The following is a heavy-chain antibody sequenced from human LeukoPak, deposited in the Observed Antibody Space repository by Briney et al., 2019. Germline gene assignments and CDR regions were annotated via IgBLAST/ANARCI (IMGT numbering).Heavy chain of an antibody. D-gene: IGHD1-26*01. Sequence: PGGSLRLSWAAAGFTFDNYGMHWGRHIPGKGREWVSGISLDSGSIVYAYSVKGRFTISRDNASNSLYLQMNSLRAEDMALYYCAKASASYAYYSMDAGGKGTTVTVS. CDR3: AKASASYAYYSMDA. V-gene: IGHV3-9*03. J-gene: IGHJ6*03. CDR1: GFTFDNYG. CDR2: ISLDSGSI.